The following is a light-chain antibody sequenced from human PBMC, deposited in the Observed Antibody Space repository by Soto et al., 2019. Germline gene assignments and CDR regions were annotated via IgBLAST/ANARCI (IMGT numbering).Light chain of an antibody. CDR2: RIS. V-gene: IGKV2-30*01. CDR1: QSLVYTDGNTY. Sequence: DVVLTQSPLSLPVTLGQPASISCRSSQSLVYTDGNTYLNWFQQRPGQSPRRLISRISNRDSGVPDRFSGSGSGTDFTLKISRVEAEDVGVYYCMQGTHRPWTFGQGTKVEIK. CDR3: MQGTHRPWT. J-gene: IGKJ1*01.